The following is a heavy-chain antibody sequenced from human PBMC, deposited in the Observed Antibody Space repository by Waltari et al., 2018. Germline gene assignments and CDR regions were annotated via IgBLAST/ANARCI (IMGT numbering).Heavy chain of an antibody. D-gene: IGHD5-12*01. CDR2: MSYSGAT. Sequence: QLQLQESGPGLVKPSETLSLTCSVSGGSITSNRHYWAWIRQSPGQGLEWIGTMSYSGATYSSPALKTRVTISRDTSKMQLSLRLGLVTAADTVGYDCATYIGASLGTAAFDVWGQGTMVTVSS. CDR3: ATYIGASLGTAAFDV. J-gene: IGHJ3*01. V-gene: IGHV4-39*01. CDR1: GGSITSNRHY.